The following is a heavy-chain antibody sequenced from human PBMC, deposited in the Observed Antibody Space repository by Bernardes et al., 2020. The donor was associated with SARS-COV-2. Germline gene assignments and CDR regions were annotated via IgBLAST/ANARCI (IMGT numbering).Heavy chain of an antibody. D-gene: IGHD2-8*01. J-gene: IGHJ4*02. CDR3: ARDGEYSTSGIDY. CDR2: INPNSGGT. Sequence: AVTVSCKASGYTFSDYYRHWVRQAPGQGLEWVGWINPNSGGTTDAQNFQGRVTMTRDTSISTVYMERSRLRSDDTAKYYGARDGEYSTSGIDYWGQGPLVTVPS. V-gene: IGHV1-2*02. CDR1: GYTFSDYY.